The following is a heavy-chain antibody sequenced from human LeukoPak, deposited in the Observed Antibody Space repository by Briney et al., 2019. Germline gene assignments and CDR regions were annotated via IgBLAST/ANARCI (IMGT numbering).Heavy chain of an antibody. CDR3: ARSRSGGRGGFDY. V-gene: IGHV3-30*02. J-gene: IGHJ4*02. Sequence: GGSLRLSCAASGFTFSSYGMHWVRQAPGKGLEWVAFIRYDGSNKYYADSVKGRFTISRDNAKNSLYLQMNSLRAEDTAVYYCARSRSGGRGGFDYWGQGTLVSVSS. CDR2: IRYDGSNK. CDR1: GFTFSSYG. D-gene: IGHD2-15*01.